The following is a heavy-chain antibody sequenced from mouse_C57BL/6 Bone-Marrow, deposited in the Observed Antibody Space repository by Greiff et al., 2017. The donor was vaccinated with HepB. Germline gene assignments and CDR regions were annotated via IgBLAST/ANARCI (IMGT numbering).Heavy chain of an antibody. CDR1: GYTFTSYG. D-gene: IGHD1-1*01. CDR2: IYPRSGNT. Sequence: QVQLKESGAELARPGASVKLSCKASGYTFTSYGISWVKQRTGQGLEWIGEIYPRSGNTYYNEKFKGKATLTADKSSSTAYMELRSLTSEDSAVYFCAREENYYGSSYTWFAYWGQGTLVTVSA. V-gene: IGHV1-81*01. CDR3: AREENYYGSSYTWFAY. J-gene: IGHJ3*01.